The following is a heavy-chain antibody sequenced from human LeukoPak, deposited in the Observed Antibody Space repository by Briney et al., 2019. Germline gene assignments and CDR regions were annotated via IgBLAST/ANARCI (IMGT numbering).Heavy chain of an antibody. D-gene: IGHD2-2*01. J-gene: IGHJ4*02. CDR1: GFTYSSYS. V-gene: IGHV3-48*04. CDR2: ISSSGSTI. Sequence: GGSLRLSCAASGFTYSSYSMSWIRQAPGKGLEWVSYISSSGSTIDYADSVKGRFTISRDNAKNSLYLQMNSLRAEDTAVYYCARSIPAGNRRWGQGTLVTISS. CDR3: ARSIPAGNRR.